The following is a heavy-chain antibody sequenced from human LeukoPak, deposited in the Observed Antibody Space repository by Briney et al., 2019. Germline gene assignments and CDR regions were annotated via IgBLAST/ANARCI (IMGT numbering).Heavy chain of an antibody. CDR3: ARKAPRTLYFNY. CDR1: GYTLTELS. J-gene: IGHJ4*02. CDR2: FDPEDGET. Sequence: ASVKVSCKVSGYTLTELSMHWVRQAPGKGLEWMGGFDPEDGETIYAQKFQGRVIMTEDTSTDTAYMELSSLRSEDTAVFFCARKAPRTLYFNYWAREPWSPSPQ. V-gene: IGHV1-24*01. D-gene: IGHD3-16*01.